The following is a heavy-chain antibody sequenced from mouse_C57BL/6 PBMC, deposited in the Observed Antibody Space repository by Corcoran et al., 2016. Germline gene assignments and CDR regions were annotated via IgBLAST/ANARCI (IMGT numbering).Heavy chain of an antibody. J-gene: IGHJ3*01. CDR1: GYAFSSYW. Sequence: QVQLQQSGAELVKPGASVKISCKASGYAFSSYWMNWVKQRPGKGLEWIGQIYPGDGDTNYNGKFKGKDTLTADKSSSTAYMQLSSLTSEDSAVDFCAPKTGITTVEFSYWGQGTLVTVSA. D-gene: IGHD1-1*01. CDR3: APKTGITTVEFSY. V-gene: IGHV1-80*01. CDR2: IYPGDGDT.